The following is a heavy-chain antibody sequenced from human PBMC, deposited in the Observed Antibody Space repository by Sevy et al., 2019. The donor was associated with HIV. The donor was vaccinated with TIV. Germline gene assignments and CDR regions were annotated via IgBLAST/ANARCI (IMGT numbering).Heavy chain of an antibody. V-gene: IGHV3-30*03. D-gene: IGHD1-1*01. Sequence: GGCLRLSCAASGFTFSNYGMHWVRQAPGKGLEWVAVISYDGSKKYYADSVKGRFTISRDNSKNTLYLQMNSLGTEDTAVYYCATRPSLFYLLDYWGQGTLVTVSS. CDR2: ISYDGSKK. J-gene: IGHJ4*02. CDR1: GFTFSNYG. CDR3: ATRPSLFYLLDY.